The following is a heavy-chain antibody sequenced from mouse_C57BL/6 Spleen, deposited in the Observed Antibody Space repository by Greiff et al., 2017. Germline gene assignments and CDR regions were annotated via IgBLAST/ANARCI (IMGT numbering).Heavy chain of an antibody. Sequence: EVQLQQSGPELVKPGASVKISCKASGYPFTDYYMNWVKQSHGKSLEWLGDINPNNGGTSYNQKFKGKATLTVDKSSSTAYMELRRRTSEDSAVYYCARRSYDYYSMDYWGQGTSVTVSS. D-gene: IGHD1-1*01. V-gene: IGHV1-26*01. CDR2: INPNNGGT. J-gene: IGHJ4*01. CDR3: ARRSYDYYSMDY. CDR1: GYPFTDYY.